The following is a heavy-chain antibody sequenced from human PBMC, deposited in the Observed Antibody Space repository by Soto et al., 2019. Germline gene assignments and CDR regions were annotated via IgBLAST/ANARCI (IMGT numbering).Heavy chain of an antibody. Sequence: QVQLVESGGGVVQPGRSLRLSCAASGFTFSSYAMHWVRQAPGKGLEWVAVISYDGSNKYYADSVKGRFTISRDNSKNSLXXQMNSLRAEDTAVYYCARVYSSSWYDDYYYYGMDVWGQGTTVTVSS. CDR2: ISYDGSNK. CDR1: GFTFSSYA. D-gene: IGHD6-13*01. J-gene: IGHJ6*02. V-gene: IGHV3-30-3*01. CDR3: ARVYSSSWYDDYYYYGMDV.